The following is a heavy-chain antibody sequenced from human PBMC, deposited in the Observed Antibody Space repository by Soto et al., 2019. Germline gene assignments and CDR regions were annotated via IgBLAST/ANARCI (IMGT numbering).Heavy chain of an antibody. Sequence: SETLSLTCAVSGVSISSHDRWTWVRQPPGKGLEWIGESHQSGNTNYNSSLESRVTISVDKSKNQFSLKLTSVTVADTAVYYCARGDYGGNSYYFDYWGQGTLVTVSS. D-gene: IGHD4-17*01. J-gene: IGHJ4*02. CDR1: GVSISSHDR. CDR2: SHQSGNT. CDR3: ARGDYGGNSYYFDY. V-gene: IGHV4-4*02.